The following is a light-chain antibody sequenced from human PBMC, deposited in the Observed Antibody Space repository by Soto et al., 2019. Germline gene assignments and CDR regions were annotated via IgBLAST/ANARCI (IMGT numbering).Light chain of an antibody. CDR2: DSS. J-gene: IGKJ2*01. V-gene: IGKV1-5*01. Sequence: DIRMTQSPSTLSASVGDRVTISCRASQPISNWVAWYQQKPGRAPKLLISDSSNLETGVPPRFSGTGSGTQYTLIISGLQPDDSATYYCQQYNSAPYTFGQGTKLQI. CDR1: QPISNW. CDR3: QQYNSAPYT.